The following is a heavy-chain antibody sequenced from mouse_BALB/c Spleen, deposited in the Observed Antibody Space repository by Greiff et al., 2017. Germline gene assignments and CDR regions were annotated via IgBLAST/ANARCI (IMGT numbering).Heavy chain of an antibody. V-gene: IGHV1-7*01. CDR3: ARLYDYGAMDY. Sequence: QVQLQQSGAELAKPGASVKMSCKASGYTFTSYWMHWVKQRPGQGPEWIGYINPSTGYTEYNQKFKDKATLTADKSSSTAYMQLSSLTSEDSAVYYCARLYDYGAMDYWGQGTSVTVSS. J-gene: IGHJ4*01. CDR2: INPSTGYT. D-gene: IGHD2-4*01. CDR1: GYTFTSYW.